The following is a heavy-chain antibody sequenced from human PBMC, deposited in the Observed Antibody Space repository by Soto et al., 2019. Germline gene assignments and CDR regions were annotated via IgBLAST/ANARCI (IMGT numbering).Heavy chain of an antibody. Sequence: ASVKVSCKASGYTFTSYDINWVRQATGQGLEWMGWMNPNSGNTGYAQKFQGRVTMTRNTSISTAYMELSSLRSEDTAVYYCARVGGYCSGGSCSTYYYYYMDVWGKGTTVTVSS. CDR3: ARVGGYCSGGSCSTYYYYYMDV. V-gene: IGHV1-8*01. J-gene: IGHJ6*03. CDR2: MNPNSGNT. CDR1: GYTFTSYD. D-gene: IGHD2-15*01.